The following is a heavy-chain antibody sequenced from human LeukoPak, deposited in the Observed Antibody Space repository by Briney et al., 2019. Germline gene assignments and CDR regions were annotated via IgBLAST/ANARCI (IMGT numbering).Heavy chain of an antibody. V-gene: IGHV4-4*02. CDR2: IYHSGST. J-gene: IGHJ4*02. CDR1: GGSISSSNW. Sequence: SGTLSLTCAVSGGSISSSNWWSWVRQPPGKGLEWIGEIYHSGSTNYNPSLKSRVTISVDTSKNQFSLKLSSVTAADTAVYYCASSMVRGVKSYFDYWGQGTLVTVSS. CDR3: ASSMVRGVKSYFDY. D-gene: IGHD3-10*01.